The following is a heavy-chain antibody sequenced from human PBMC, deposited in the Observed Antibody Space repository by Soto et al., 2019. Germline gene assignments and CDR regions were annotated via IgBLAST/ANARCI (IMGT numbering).Heavy chain of an antibody. J-gene: IGHJ5*01. CDR2: INPKSGDT. CDR3: ATGTNGTTGWYHP. D-gene: IGHD1-1*01. CDR1: GYTFTDFY. Sequence: QVQLVQSGTEVKKPGASVTVSCKSSGYTFTDFYLHWLRQAPGQGLEWVGWINPKSGDTKSSQRFQGRVTMFRDTSVSTAYIDLTSLTSDDTAIYYCATGTNGTTGWYHPWGQGTRVTVSS. V-gene: IGHV1-2*02.